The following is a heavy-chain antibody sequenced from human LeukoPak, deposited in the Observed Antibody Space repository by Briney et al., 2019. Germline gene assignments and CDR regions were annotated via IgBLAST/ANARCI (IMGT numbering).Heavy chain of an antibody. Sequence: PSETLSLTCTVSGGSISSYYWSWIRQPPGKGLEWIGSIYYSGSTYYNPSLKSRVTISVDTSKNQFSLKLSSVTAADTAVYYCARLLYYYDSSGYYRNYYYYYMDVWGKGTTVTVSS. V-gene: IGHV4-59*12. CDR2: IYYSGST. D-gene: IGHD3-22*01. CDR1: GGSISSYY. J-gene: IGHJ6*03. CDR3: ARLLYYYDSSGYYRNYYYYYMDV.